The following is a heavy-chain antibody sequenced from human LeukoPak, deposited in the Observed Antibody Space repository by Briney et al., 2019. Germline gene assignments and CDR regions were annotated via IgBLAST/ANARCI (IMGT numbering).Heavy chain of an antibody. J-gene: IGHJ4*02. CDR2: INAGNGNT. V-gene: IGHV1-3*01. CDR1: GYTFTSYA. Sequence: ASVKVSRKASGYTFTSYAMHWVRQAPGQRLEWMGWINAGNGNTKYSQKFQGRVTITRDTSASTAYMELSSLRSEDTAVYYCARNSGYDLADYWGQGTLVTVSS. CDR3: ARNSGYDLADY. D-gene: IGHD5-12*01.